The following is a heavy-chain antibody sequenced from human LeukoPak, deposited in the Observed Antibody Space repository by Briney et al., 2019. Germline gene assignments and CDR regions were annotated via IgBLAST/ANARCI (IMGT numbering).Heavy chain of an antibody. J-gene: IGHJ6*02. CDR2: IYYSGTT. Sequence: PPETLSLTCTVSGGSISPYYWSWIRQPPGKGLEWIGYIYYSGTTNYNPSLKSRVTMSVDTSNNHLSLRLTSVTAADTALYYCARHSYNYYGLDVWGQGTTIIVSS. CDR1: GGSISPYY. CDR3: ARHSYNYYGLDV. V-gene: IGHV4-59*08.